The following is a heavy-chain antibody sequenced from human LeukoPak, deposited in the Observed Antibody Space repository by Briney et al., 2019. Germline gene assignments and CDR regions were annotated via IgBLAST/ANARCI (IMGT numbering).Heavy chain of an antibody. V-gene: IGHV3-7*01. Sequence: GGSLRLSCAASGFTFSTYWMTWVRQAPGKGLEWVANIKPDGSEKYYVDSVRGRFTMSRDNAKNSLYVQMNSLRAEDTAVYYCATYYDILTDKHELDYWGQGTLVTVSS. CDR1: GFTFSTYW. D-gene: IGHD3-9*01. CDR2: IKPDGSEK. J-gene: IGHJ4*02. CDR3: ATYYDILTDKHELDY.